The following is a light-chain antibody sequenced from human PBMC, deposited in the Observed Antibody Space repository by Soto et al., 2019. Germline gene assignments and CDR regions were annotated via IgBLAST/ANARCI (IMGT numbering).Light chain of an antibody. V-gene: IGKV3-20*01. CDR3: QQDGSSPFT. J-gene: IGKJ3*01. CDR1: QSVSSPY. CDR2: GAS. Sequence: EVVLTQSPVTLSLSPGERATLSCRASQSVSSPYLAWYQQKPGQPPRLLIYGASSRATDIPDRFIGSGSGTVFTLTIARLSPEAFAMYYCQQDGSSPFTFGPGTKVDI.